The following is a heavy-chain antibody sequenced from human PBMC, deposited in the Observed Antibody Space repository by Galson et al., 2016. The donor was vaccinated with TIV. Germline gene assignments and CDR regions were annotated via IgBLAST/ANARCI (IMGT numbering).Heavy chain of an antibody. CDR3: ARRSALGGVIDY. D-gene: IGHD3-16*01. V-gene: IGHV2-70*04. Sequence: PALVKPTQTLTLTCSFSGFSLGTSGMRVSWIRQPPRKALEWLARIDWDDDKFYSTSLKARLTISKDPSKDQVVLTMTNMDPIDTATYYCARRSALGGVIDYWGQGTLVTVSS. J-gene: IGHJ4*02. CDR1: GFSLGTSGMR. CDR2: IDWDDDK.